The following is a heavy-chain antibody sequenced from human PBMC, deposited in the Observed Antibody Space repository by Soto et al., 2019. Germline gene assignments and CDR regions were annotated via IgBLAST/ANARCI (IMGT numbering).Heavy chain of an antibody. V-gene: IGHV3-30*03. CDR3: LRTMAFDN. CDR2: ISYDGSNK. Sequence: QVQLVESGGGVVQPGRSLRLSCAASGFTFSNYGMHWVRQAPGKGLEWVAVISYDGSNKYYADSVKGRFTISRDNYKKTLYLQMNSLRAEDTAVYYCLRTMAFDNWGQGTLVTVSS. J-gene: IGHJ4*02. D-gene: IGHD3-10*01. CDR1: GFTFSNYG.